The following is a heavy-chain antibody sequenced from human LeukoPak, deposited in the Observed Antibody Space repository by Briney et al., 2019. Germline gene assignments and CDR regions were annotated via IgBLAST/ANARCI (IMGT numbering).Heavy chain of an antibody. CDR2: IYHSGSP. V-gene: IGHV4-4*02. D-gene: IGHD1-1*01. CDR3: ARVNINNWHSCDY. J-gene: IGHJ4*02. Sequence: SETLSLTCAVSGGSISSNNWWGWVRQPPGKGLEWIGEIYHSGSPNYNPSLKSRVTISVDKSRNHFSLDLSSVTAADTAVYYCARVNINNWHSCDYWGQGTLVTVSS. CDR1: GGSISSNNW.